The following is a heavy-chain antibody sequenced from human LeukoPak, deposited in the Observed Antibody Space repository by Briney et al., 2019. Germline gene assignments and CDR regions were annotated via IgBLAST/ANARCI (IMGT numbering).Heavy chain of an antibody. CDR1: GFTLDHYH. CDR2: IKRDCVST. Sequence: GGSLRLPCAASGFTLDHYHMHWVRQAPGKGLEWVSHIKRDCVSTYYADSVKGRFTISRDNNKKSLSPQMHSLRTEHTPSFYCAEDRVGFRDMVRGLDQGGQGTLVTVS. D-gene: IGHD3-10*01. V-gene: IGHV3-43*02. J-gene: IGHJ4*02. CDR3: AEDRVGFRDMVRGLDQ.